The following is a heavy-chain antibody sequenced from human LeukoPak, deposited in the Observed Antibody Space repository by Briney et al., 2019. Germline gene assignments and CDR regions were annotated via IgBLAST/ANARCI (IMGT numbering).Heavy chain of an antibody. CDR3: ARDPAYYDSSGYSHYYGMDV. Sequence: GGSLRLSCAASGFTFSSYAMHWVRQAPGKGLEWVAVISYDGSNKYYADSVKGRFTTSRDNSKNTLHLQMNSLRAEDTAVYYCARDPAYYDSSGYSHYYGMDVWGQGTTVTVSS. V-gene: IGHV3-30-3*01. D-gene: IGHD3-22*01. CDR1: GFTFSSYA. J-gene: IGHJ6*02. CDR2: ISYDGSNK.